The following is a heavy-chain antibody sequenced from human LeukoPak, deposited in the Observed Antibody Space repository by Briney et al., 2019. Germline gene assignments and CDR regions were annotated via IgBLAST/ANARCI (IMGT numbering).Heavy chain of an antibody. D-gene: IGHD2-21*02. CDR2: ISYDGSNK. V-gene: IGHV3-30-3*01. CDR1: GFTFSSYA. J-gene: IGHJ4*02. CDR3: ARDLVTAILDY. Sequence: GGSLRLSCAASGFTFSSYAMHWVRQAPGKGLEWVAVISYDGSNKYYADSVKGRFTISRDNSKNTLYLQMNSLRAEDTAVYYRARDLVTAILDYWGQGTLVTVSS.